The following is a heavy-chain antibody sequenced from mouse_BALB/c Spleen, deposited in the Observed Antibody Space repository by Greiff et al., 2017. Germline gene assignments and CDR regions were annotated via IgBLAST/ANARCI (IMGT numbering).Heavy chain of an antibody. Sequence: EVQLVESGPELVKPGASVKMSCKASGYTFTSYVMHWVKQKPGQGLEWIGYINPYNDGTKYNEKFKGKATLTSDKSSSTAYMELSSLTSEDSAVYYCARAGYGHYFDYWGQGTALTVSS. J-gene: IGHJ2*01. V-gene: IGHV1-14*01. CDR1: GYTFTSYV. CDR2: INPYNDGT. D-gene: IGHD3-1*01. CDR3: ARAGYGHYFDY.